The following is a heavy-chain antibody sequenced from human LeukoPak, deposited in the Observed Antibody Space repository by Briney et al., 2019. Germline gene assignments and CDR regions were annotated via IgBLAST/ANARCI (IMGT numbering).Heavy chain of an antibody. CDR3: AGDGTTNRYNWFDS. D-gene: IGHD2-8*01. CDR2: ISDSGTTE. V-gene: IGHV3-48*03. Sequence: HTGGSLRLSCAASGFSLSSFQMNWVRQAPGKGLEWISYISDSGTTEYYADSVKGRFTISRDNAKNSLYLQMNSLTGEDTALYYCAGDGTTNRYNWFDSWGQGTLVTVSS. J-gene: IGHJ5*01. CDR1: GFSLSSFQ.